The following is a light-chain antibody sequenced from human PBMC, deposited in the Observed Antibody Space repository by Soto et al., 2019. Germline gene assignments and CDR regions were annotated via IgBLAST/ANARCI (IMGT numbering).Light chain of an antibody. Sequence: QSALTQPPSASGSPGQSVTISCTGSSSDVGGYNYVSWYQQHPGKAPKLMIYEVSKRPSGVSDRLSRSKSGNTASLTVSGLQADDEADYYWSSYGGSNPVVFGGGTKLTVL. CDR3: SSYGGSNPVV. V-gene: IGLV2-8*01. CDR2: EVS. CDR1: SSDVGGYNY. J-gene: IGLJ2*01.